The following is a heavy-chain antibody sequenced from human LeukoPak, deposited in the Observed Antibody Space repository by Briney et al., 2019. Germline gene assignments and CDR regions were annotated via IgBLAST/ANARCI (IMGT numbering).Heavy chain of an antibody. J-gene: IGHJ6*02. V-gene: IGHV3-30*04. Sequence: GGSLRVSCAASGFTFSSYAMHWVRQARGKGLEWVAVISYDGSNKYYADSVKGRFTISRDNSKNTLYLQMNSLRAEDTAVYYCARTTYGDPYYYYGMDVWGQGTTVTVSS. CDR3: ARTTYGDPYYYYGMDV. CDR2: ISYDGSNK. CDR1: GFTFSSYA. D-gene: IGHD4-17*01.